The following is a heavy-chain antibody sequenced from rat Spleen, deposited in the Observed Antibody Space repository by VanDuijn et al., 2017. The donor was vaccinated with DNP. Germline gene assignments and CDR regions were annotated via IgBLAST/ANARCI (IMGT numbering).Heavy chain of an antibody. J-gene: IGHJ4*01. CDR1: GFSLTSHH. D-gene: IGHD1-3*01. Sequence: QVQLKESGPGLVQPSQTLSLACTVSGFSLTSHHVHWVRQPSGKGLEWMGRMWYDGDTAYNSALKSRLSISRDTSKNQVFLKMNRVQTEDTARYFCARSLATVAPTGAMDAWGQGTSVTVSS. V-gene: IGHV2-32*01. CDR3: ARSLATVAPTGAMDA. CDR2: MWYDGDT.